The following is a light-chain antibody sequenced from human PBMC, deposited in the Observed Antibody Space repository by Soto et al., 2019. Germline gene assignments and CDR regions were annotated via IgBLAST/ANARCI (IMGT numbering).Light chain of an antibody. CDR1: SGDVGAYNF. Sequence: QSALTQPASVSGSPGQSITISCTGSSGDVGAYNFVSWFQQHPGKAPKIILYDVTSRPSGVSNRFSGSKSGNTASLTISGLQADDEADYYCSSFTAASSLLFGGGTKLTVL. J-gene: IGLJ2*01. CDR3: SSFTAASSLL. V-gene: IGLV2-14*01. CDR2: DVT.